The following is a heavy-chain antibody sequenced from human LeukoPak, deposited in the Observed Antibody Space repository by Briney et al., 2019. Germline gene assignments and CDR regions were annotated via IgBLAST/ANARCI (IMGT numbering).Heavy chain of an antibody. Sequence: PSETLSLTCTVSGGSISSCSYYWGWIRQPPGKGLEWIGTIYYSGSTHYNPSLKSRVTISVDTSRNQFSLKLTSVTAADTALYYCARIERITIFGAAKHNWIDPWGQGTLVTVSS. J-gene: IGHJ5*02. CDR3: ARIERITIFGAAKHNWIDP. V-gene: IGHV4-39*01. CDR2: IYYSGST. CDR1: GGSISSCSYY. D-gene: IGHD3-3*01.